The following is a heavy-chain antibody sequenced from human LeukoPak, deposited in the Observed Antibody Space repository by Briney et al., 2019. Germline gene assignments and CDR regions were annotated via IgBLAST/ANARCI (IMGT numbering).Heavy chain of an antibody. CDR2: INHSGST. CDR1: GGSISSGDYY. D-gene: IGHD6-19*01. CDR3: ARDTPGYSSGWYAPQTLDNWFDP. J-gene: IGHJ5*02. V-gene: IGHV4-39*07. Sequence: SETLSLTCTVSGGSISSGDYYWSWIRQPPGKGLEWIGEINHSGSTNYNPSLKSRVTISVDTSKNQFSLKLSSVTAADTAVYYCARDTPGYSSGWYAPQTLDNWFDPWGQGTLVTVSS.